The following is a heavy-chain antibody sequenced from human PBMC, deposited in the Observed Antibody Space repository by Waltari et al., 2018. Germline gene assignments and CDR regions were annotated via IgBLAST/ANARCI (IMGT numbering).Heavy chain of an antibody. CDR2: IDSGGST. D-gene: IGHD3-10*01. CDR3: ARGFFHDAFDI. Sequence: EVQLVESGGGLVQPGGSLRLSCAASGFTVSSNYMRWVRQDPGKGLEWVSVIDSGGSTYYADSVKGRFTISRDNSKNTLYLQMNSLRAEDTAVYYCARGFFHDAFDIWGQGTMVTVSS. CDR1: GFTVSSNY. V-gene: IGHV3-66*02. J-gene: IGHJ3*02.